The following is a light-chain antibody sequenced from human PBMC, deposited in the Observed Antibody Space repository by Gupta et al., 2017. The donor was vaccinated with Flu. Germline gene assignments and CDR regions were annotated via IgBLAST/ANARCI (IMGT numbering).Light chain of an antibody. CDR1: QSVSTN. CDR2: GVS. J-gene: IGKJ4*01. CDR3: QQYNNWPPLT. Sequence: EIVMTQSPATLSVSPGERATLSCRASQSVSTNLAWYQQKPGQAPRLLMYGVSIRGTGIPARFSGSGYGTEFTLTISSRQSEDFAVYYCQQYNNWPPLTFGGGTKVEIK. V-gene: IGKV3-15*01.